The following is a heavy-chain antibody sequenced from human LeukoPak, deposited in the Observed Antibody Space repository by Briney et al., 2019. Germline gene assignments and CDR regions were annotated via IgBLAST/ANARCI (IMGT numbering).Heavy chain of an antibody. CDR3: AKGPIFGVVTHYFDY. V-gene: IGHV3-30*02. D-gene: IGHD3-3*01. CDR2: MRYDGSNK. J-gene: IGHJ4*02. CDR1: GFTFSNYD. Sequence: GGSLRLSCAASGFTFSNYDMHWVRQAPGKGLEWVTYMRYDGSNKYYADSVKGRFTISRDNSKNTLYLQMNSLRAEDTAVYYCAKGPIFGVVTHYFDYWGQGTLVTVSS.